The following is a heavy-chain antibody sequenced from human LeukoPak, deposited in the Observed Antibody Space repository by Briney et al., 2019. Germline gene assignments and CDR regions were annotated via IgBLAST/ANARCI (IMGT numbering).Heavy chain of an antibody. D-gene: IGHD3-16*02. Sequence: GGSLRLSCAASGFTFSSYEMNWVRQAPGKGLEWVSYISSSGSTIYYADSVKGRFTISRDNAKNSLYLQMNSLRAEDTALYYCAKDRGYAFGGVIVAFDYWGQGTLVTVSS. J-gene: IGHJ4*02. CDR3: AKDRGYAFGGVIVAFDY. CDR2: ISSSGSTI. V-gene: IGHV3-48*03. CDR1: GFTFSSYE.